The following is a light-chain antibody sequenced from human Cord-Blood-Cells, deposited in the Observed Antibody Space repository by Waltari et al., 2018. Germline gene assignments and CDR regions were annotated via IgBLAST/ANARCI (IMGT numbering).Light chain of an antibody. J-gene: IGKJ3*01. CDR3: QQSYSTPFT. Sequence: DIQMTQSPSSLSGSVGDRVTLTCRASQSLSSYLNWYQQKPGKAPKPLIYAASSLQSGVPSRFSGSGSGTDFTLTISSLQPEDFATYYCQQSYSTPFTFGPGTKVDIK. CDR2: AAS. CDR1: QSLSSY. V-gene: IGKV1-39*01.